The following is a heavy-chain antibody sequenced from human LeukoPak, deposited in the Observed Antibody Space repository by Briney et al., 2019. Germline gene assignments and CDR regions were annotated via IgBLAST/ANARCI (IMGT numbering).Heavy chain of an antibody. D-gene: IGHD2-15*01. J-gene: IGHJ4*02. CDR1: GGSISSYY. V-gene: IGHV4-4*07. Sequence: SETLSLTCTVSGGSISSYYWSWIRQPAGKGLEWIGRTDTSGNTNYNPSLKSRVIMSVDASKNQFSLKLSSVTAADTAVYYCAGGYRGGSSYADYWGQGTLVTVSS. CDR3: AGGYRGGSSYADY. CDR2: TDTSGNT.